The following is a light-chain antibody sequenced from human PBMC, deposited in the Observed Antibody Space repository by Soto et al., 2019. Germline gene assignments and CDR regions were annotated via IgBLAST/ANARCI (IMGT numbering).Light chain of an antibody. CDR3: QQCGSSST. V-gene: IGKV3D-20*02. J-gene: IGKJ5*01. CDR1: QSAGNF. Sequence: EILMTQSPATLSVSPGETASLSCRASQSAGNFLAWYQQKPGQAPRLLIYYISSRATGIPDRFSGSGSGTDFTLTISRLEPEDFAVYYCQQCGSSSTFGQGTRLEIK. CDR2: YIS.